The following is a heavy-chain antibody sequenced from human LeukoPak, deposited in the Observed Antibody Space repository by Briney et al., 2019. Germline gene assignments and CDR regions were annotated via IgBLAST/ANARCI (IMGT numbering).Heavy chain of an antibody. Sequence: SETLSLTCTVSGGSISSYYWSWIRQPPGKGLEWIGYIYYSGSTNYNPSLKSRVTISVDTSKNQFSLKLSSVTAVDTAVYYCARGRYDSSGYYTTVDYWGQGTLVTVSS. CDR3: ARGRYDSSGYYTTVDY. CDR1: GGSISSYY. D-gene: IGHD3-22*01. J-gene: IGHJ4*02. CDR2: IYYSGST. V-gene: IGHV4-59*01.